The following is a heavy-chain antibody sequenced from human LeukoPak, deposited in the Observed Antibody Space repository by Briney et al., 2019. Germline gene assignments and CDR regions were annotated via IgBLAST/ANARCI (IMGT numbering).Heavy chain of an antibody. J-gene: IGHJ6*02. CDR3: ARDRWELLSNSYHYCGLDV. D-gene: IGHD2-15*01. CDR1: GFTFSSYA. V-gene: IGHV3-7*01. Sequence: PGGSPRLSCAASGFTFSSYAMSWVRQAPGKGLEWVANIKQDGSEKCYVDSVKGRFTISRDNAKNSLYLQMNSLRAEDTAVYYCARDRWELLSNSYHYCGLDVWGQGTTVTVSS. CDR2: IKQDGSEK.